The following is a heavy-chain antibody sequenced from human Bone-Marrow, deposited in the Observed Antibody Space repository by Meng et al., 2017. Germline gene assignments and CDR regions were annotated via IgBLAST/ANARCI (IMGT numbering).Heavy chain of an antibody. J-gene: IGHJ1*01. D-gene: IGHD3-10*01. Sequence: QVQLQESGPGLVKTSGTLSLTCAVSGGSISTSNWWSWVRQPPGKGLEWIGEIYHRGNTNYNPSLKSRVTISVDKSKNQISLRLSSVTAADTAVYYCARSRVRGVILSPLEFFQDWGQGTLVTVSS. CDR2: IYHRGNT. CDR1: GGSISTSNW. CDR3: ARSRVRGVILSPLEFFQD. V-gene: IGHV4-4*02.